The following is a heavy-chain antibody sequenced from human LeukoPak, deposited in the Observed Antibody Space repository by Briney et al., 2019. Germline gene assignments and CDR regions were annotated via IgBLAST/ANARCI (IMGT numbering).Heavy chain of an antibody. Sequence: PGGSLRLSCAASGFTFSSYSMNWVRQAPGKGLEWVSSISSSSSYIYYADSVKGRFTISRDNAKNSLYLQMNSLRAEDTAVYYCAREKVGLFKTYNLDYWGQGTLVTVSS. V-gene: IGHV3-21*01. D-gene: IGHD1-1*01. CDR2: ISSSSSYI. J-gene: IGHJ4*02. CDR3: AREKVGLFKTYNLDY. CDR1: GFTFSSYS.